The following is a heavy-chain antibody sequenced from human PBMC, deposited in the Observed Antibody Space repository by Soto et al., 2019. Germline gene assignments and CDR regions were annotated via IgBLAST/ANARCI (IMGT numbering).Heavy chain of an antibody. V-gene: IGHV4-30-4*01. CDR2: IFYSGTT. D-gene: IGHD1-1*01. Sequence: PSATLSLTCTVSGDSISSADYYWSWIRQTPGKGLEWIGHIFYSGTTYYNPSLKSRLTISVDTSKNHFSLRRTSVTAADTAVYYCARDLWVEPELYYYGMDVWGQGTPVTVSS. CDR1: GDSISSADYY. J-gene: IGHJ6*02. CDR3: ARDLWVEPELYYYGMDV.